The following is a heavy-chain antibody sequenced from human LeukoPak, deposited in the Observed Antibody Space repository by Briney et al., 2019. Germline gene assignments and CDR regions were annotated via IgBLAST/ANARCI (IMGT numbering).Heavy chain of an antibody. V-gene: IGHV4-34*01. J-gene: IGHJ6*03. CDR3: ARAPRITIFGVAPTSYYYYMDD. Sequence: PSETLSLTCAVYGGSFSGYYWSWIRQPPGKGLEWIGEINHSGSTNYNPSLKSRVTISVDTSKNQFSLKLSSVTAADTAVYYCARAPRITIFGVAPTSYYYYMDDWGKGTTVTVSS. CDR2: INHSGST. CDR1: GGSFSGYY. D-gene: IGHD3-3*01.